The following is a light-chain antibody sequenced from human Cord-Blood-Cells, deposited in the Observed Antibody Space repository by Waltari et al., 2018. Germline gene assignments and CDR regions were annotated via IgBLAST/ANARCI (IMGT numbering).Light chain of an antibody. CDR2: KDS. V-gene: IGLV3-25*03. CDR1: ALPKQY. CDR3: QSADSSGTYRV. J-gene: IGLJ2*01. Sequence: SYELTHPPSVSVSPGQRARITCAGAALPKQYDYGYQQKPGQAPVLVIYKDSERPSGIPERFSGSSSGTTVTLTISGVQAEDEADYYCQSADSSGTYRVFGGGTKLTVL.